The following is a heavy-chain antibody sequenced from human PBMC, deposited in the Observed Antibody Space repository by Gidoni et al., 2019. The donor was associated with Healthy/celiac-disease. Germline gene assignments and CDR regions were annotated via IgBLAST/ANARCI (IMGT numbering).Heavy chain of an antibody. Sequence: QVQLQESGPGLVEHSETLSLTSTVSGGSISSYYWSWIRQPPGKGLEWIGYIYYSGSTNYNPSLKSRVTISVDTSKNQFSLKLSSVTAADTAVYYCASGYSSGWDTNYYYYGMDVWGQGTTVTVSS. J-gene: IGHJ6*02. D-gene: IGHD6-19*01. CDR3: ASGYSSGWDTNYYYYGMDV. CDR1: GGSISSYY. V-gene: IGHV4-59*01. CDR2: IYYSGST.